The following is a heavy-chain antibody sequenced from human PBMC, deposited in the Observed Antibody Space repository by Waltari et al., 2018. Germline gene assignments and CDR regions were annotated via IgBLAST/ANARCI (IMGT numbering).Heavy chain of an antibody. CDR1: GYTFTNYY. V-gene: IGHV1-46*01. J-gene: IGHJ4*02. D-gene: IGHD6-13*01. Sequence: QVQLVQSGAEVKKPGASVKVSCKASGYTFTNYYIPWVRQAPGQGLEWMGIINPSAGSTNYAQKFQDRVTMTRDTSTSTVYMVVSSLTSEDTAVYYCARGGSSWYGLDYWGQGTLITVSS. CDR2: INPSAGST. CDR3: ARGGSSWYGLDY.